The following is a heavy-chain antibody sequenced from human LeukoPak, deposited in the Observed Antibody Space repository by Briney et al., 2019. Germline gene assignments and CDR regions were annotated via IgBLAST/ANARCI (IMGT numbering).Heavy chain of an antibody. J-gene: IGHJ4*02. CDR3: ARGDEYSSSWVSDY. CDR2: INSDGSST. CDR1: GFTFSSYW. Sequence: GGSLRLSCAASGFTFSSYWMHWVRQAPGKGPVWVSRINSDGSSTSYADSVKGRFTISRDNAKNTLYLQMNSLRAEDTAVYYCARGDEYSSSWVSDYWGQGTLVTVSS. D-gene: IGHD6-6*01. V-gene: IGHV3-74*01.